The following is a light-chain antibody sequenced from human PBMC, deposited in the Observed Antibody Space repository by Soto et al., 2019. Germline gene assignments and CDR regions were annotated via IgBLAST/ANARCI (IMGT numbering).Light chain of an antibody. J-gene: IGKJ2*01. CDR1: QTIDSH. CDR2: SAS. V-gene: IGKV1-39*01. Sequence: DIKMTQSPSSLSASVGDRVTITCRASQTIDSHLDWFQQRPGNAPKLLVYSASNLQSGVPSRFSGSGSGTDFTRTISSLQPEDFATYYCQQSYTTPYTFGQGTNLDIK. CDR3: QQSYTTPYT.